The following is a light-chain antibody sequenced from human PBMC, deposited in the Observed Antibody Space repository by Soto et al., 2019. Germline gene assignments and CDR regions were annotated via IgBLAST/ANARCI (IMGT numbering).Light chain of an antibody. CDR1: RSDVGSYNY. Sequence: QSALTQPASVSGSPGQSITISCTGSRSDVGSYNYVSWYQQHPGKAPKLLIYEVVNRPSGVSNRFSGSKSGNTTSLTISGLQAEDEADYYCSSYTSSSTYVFGTGTKLTVL. V-gene: IGLV2-14*03. J-gene: IGLJ1*01. CDR3: SSYTSSSTYV. CDR2: EVV.